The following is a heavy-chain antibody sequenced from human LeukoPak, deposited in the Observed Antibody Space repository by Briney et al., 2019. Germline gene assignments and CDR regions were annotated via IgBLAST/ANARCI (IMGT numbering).Heavy chain of an antibody. CDR2: IYTSGST. J-gene: IGHJ6*03. D-gene: IGHD3-22*01. CDR1: GGSISSGSYY. CDR3: ARATYDGYYYYYMDV. V-gene: IGHV4-61*02. Sequence: PSETLSLTCTVSGGSISSGSYYWSWIRQPAGKGLEWIGRIYTSGSTNYNPSLKSQVTMSVDTSKNQFSLKLSSVTAADTAVYYCARATYDGYYYYYMDVWGKGTTVTVSS.